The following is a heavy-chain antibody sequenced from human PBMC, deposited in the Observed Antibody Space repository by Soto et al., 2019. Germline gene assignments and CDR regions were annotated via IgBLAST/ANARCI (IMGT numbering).Heavy chain of an antibody. V-gene: IGHV3-30*18. D-gene: IGHD1-26*01. CDR1: GFTFSSYG. J-gene: IGHJ4*02. CDR3: AKDRYSGTYPTDFDY. CDR2: ISYDGGNE. Sequence: PGGSLRLSCAGSGFTFSSYGIHWVRQAPGKGLEWVALISYDGGNEKYTESVKDRFTISRDDSHNVAYLQMSSLRTKDTAMYYCAKDRYSGTYPTDFDYWGQGSLVTVSS.